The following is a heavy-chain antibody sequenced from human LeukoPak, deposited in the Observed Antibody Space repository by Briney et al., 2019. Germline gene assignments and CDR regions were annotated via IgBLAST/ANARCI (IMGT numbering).Heavy chain of an antibody. Sequence: ASVKVSCKASGYAFPHYGVQWVRQAPGQTLEWKGWINAGNGDDTKYSQKFQARLTMTTDTSATTVYMELNSLRSEDTAVYYCARSGSNWSCDSWGQGTLVTVSS. CDR3: ARSGSNWSCDS. D-gene: IGHD6-13*01. CDR1: GYAFPHYG. V-gene: IGHV1-3*01. J-gene: IGHJ4*02. CDR2: INAGNGDDT.